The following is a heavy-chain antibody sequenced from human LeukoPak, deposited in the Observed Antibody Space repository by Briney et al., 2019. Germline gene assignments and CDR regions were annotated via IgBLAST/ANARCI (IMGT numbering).Heavy chain of an antibody. D-gene: IGHD6-19*01. CDR2: IYHSGST. J-gene: IGHJ4*02. Sequence: SETLSLTCAVSGGSISSGGYSWSWIRQPPGKGLEWIGYIYHSGSTYHHPPLKSRLPISVDSSKPQFPLKLSSVTAADTAVYYCASSSGWYSNYFDYWGQGTLVTVSS. CDR1: GGSISSGGYS. V-gene: IGHV4-30-2*01. CDR3: ASSSGWYSNYFDY.